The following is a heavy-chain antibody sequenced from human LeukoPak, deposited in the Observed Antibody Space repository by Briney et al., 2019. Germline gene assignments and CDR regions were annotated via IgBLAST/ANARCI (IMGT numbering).Heavy chain of an antibody. D-gene: IGHD1-26*01. CDR2: ISSSSSTI. CDR3: ARESYSWFDS. J-gene: IGHJ5*01. V-gene: IGHV3-48*02. Sequence: GGSLRLSCAASGFTFSSYSMNWVRQAPGKGLEWVSFISSSSSTIYYEDSVKGRFTIPRDNAKNSLYLQMNSLRDEDTAVYYCARESYSWFDSWGQGTLVTVSS. CDR1: GFTFSSYS.